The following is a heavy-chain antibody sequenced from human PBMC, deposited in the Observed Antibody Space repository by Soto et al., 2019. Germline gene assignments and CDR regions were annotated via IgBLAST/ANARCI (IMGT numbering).Heavy chain of an antibody. CDR3: ARVKTRRGTVVVAATRGLDY. Sequence: SETLSLTCAVYGGSFSGYYWSWIRQPPGKGLEWIGEINHSGSTNYNPSLKSRVTISVDTSKNQFSLKLSSVTAADTAVYYCARVKTRRGTVVVAATRGLDYWGQGTLVTVSS. J-gene: IGHJ4*02. CDR2: INHSGST. CDR1: GGSFSGYY. D-gene: IGHD2-15*01. V-gene: IGHV4-34*01.